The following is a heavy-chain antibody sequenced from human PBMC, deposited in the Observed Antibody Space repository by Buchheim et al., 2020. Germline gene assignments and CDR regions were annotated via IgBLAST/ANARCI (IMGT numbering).Heavy chain of an antibody. CDR1: GFSLSTSGMC. D-gene: IGHD6-13*01. V-gene: IGHV2-70*15. Sequence: VTLRESGPALVKPTKTLTLTCTFSGFSLSTSGMCVSWIRQPPGKALEWLARIDWDDEKDYSTSLKTRLTISKNTSINMVVLTMTNMDPVDTATYYCARIKGIAAAGRQYYYYMDVWGKGTT. CDR3: ARIKGIAAAGRQYYYYMDV. J-gene: IGHJ6*03. CDR2: IDWDDEK.